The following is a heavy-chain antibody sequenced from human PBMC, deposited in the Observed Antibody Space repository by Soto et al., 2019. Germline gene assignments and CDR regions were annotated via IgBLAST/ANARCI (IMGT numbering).Heavy chain of an antibody. CDR2: ISPSSGHI. CDR3: WGCSGGACHKNYGMDV. D-gene: IGHD2-15*01. Sequence: EVHLVESGGGLVKPGGSLRLSCAVSGFTFSSCTMNWVRQAPGKGLEWVSSISPSSGHIYYADSVKGRFTISRDNAKNSLFLQMNSLRGEDTAVYYCWGCSGGACHKNYGMDVGGQGTTVTVSS. CDR1: GFTFSSCT. J-gene: IGHJ6*02. V-gene: IGHV3-21*06.